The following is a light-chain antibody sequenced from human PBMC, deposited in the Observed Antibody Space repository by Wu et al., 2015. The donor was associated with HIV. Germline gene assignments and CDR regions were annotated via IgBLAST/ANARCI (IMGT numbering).Light chain of an antibody. V-gene: IGKV3-20*01. Sequence: ENVLTQSPGTLSLSPGERATLSCRASQSVTNSNLAWYQQKPGQAPRLLIYGASNRASGIPDRFSGGGSGTDFTLTINRLEPEDFAMYYCQQYGSSPRTFGQGTKVEIK. CDR3: QQYGSSPRT. CDR2: GAS. CDR1: QSVTNSN. J-gene: IGKJ1*01.